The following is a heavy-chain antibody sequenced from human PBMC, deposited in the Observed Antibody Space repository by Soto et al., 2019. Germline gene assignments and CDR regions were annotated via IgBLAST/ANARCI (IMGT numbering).Heavy chain of an antibody. CDR3: ARGYCSGGSCYSPRYNWFDP. Sequence: SVKVSCKASGDTSSTYSINWVRQVPGQGLEWVGRIIPILALTNYAQRFQGRVTITADKSTSKVYMELSSLRSEDTAVYYCARGYCSGGSCYSPRYNWFDPWGQGTLVTVSS. J-gene: IGHJ5*02. CDR2: IIPILALT. V-gene: IGHV1-69*02. CDR1: GDTSSTYS. D-gene: IGHD2-15*01.